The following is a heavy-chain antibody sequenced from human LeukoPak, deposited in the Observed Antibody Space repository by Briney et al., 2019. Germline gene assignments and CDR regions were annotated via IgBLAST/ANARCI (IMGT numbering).Heavy chain of an antibody. Sequence: PSETLSLTCTVSGGSINSYYWSWIRQPPGKGLEWIGYIYYSGSTEYNPSLKSRVPISVDPSKNQFSLKMSSVTAADTAVYYCARARDGHINNWFDPWGQGTLVTVSS. J-gene: IGHJ5*02. CDR2: IYYSGST. V-gene: IGHV4-59*01. CDR3: ARARDGHINNWFDP. CDR1: GGSINSYY. D-gene: IGHD5-24*01.